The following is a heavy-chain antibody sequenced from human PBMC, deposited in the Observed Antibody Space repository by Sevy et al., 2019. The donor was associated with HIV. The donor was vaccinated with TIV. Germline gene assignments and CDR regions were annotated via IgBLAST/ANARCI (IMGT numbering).Heavy chain of an antibody. Sequence: GGSLRLSCAASGFTFSSYDMHWVRQATGKGLEWVSAIGTAGDTYYPGSVKGRFTISRENAKNSLYLQMNSLRAGDTAVYYCARARGPNGGSYLDYYYYGMDVWDQGTTVTVSS. J-gene: IGHJ6*02. CDR2: IGTAGDT. CDR3: ARARGPNGGSYLDYYYYGMDV. CDR1: GFTFSSYD. V-gene: IGHV3-13*01. D-gene: IGHD1-26*01.